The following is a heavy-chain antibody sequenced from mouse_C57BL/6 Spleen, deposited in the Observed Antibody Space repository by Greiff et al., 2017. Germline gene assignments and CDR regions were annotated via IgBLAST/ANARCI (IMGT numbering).Heavy chain of an antibody. D-gene: IGHD1-1*01. CDR2: IYPRSGNT. Sequence: VQLQQSGAELARPGASVTLSCKASGYTFTSYGISWVKQRTGQGLEWIGEIYPRSGNTYYNEKFKGKATLTADKSSSTAYMELRSLTSEDSAVYFCARSDITTVVAADYWGQGTTLTVSS. J-gene: IGHJ2*01. V-gene: IGHV1-81*01. CDR1: GYTFTSYG. CDR3: ARSDITTVVAADY.